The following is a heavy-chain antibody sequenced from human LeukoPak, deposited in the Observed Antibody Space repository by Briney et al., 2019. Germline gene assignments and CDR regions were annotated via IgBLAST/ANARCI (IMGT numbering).Heavy chain of an antibody. J-gene: IGHJ4*02. D-gene: IGHD6-13*01. CDR1: GYTFTGYY. V-gene: IGHV1-18*04. Sequence: ASVKVSCKASGYTFTGYYMHWVRQAPGQGLEWMGWISAYNGNTNYAQKLQGRVTMTTDTSTSTAYMELRSLRSDDTAVYYCARMGLAAAGRGYFDYWGQGTLVTVSS. CDR3: ARMGLAAAGRGYFDY. CDR2: ISAYNGNT.